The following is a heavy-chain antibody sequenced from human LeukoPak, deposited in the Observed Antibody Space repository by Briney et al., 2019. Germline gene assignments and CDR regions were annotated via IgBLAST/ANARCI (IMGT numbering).Heavy chain of an antibody. D-gene: IGHD6-13*01. J-gene: IGHJ4*02. CDR3: ARVSSAAGKIGFDY. Sequence: GSQRLSCAASGFTVSSNYMSWIRQPPGKGLEWIGEINHSGSTNYNPSLKSRVTISVDTSKNQFSLKLSSVTAADTAVYYCARVSSAAGKIGFDYWGQGTLVTVSS. V-gene: IGHV4-34*01. CDR2: INHSGST. CDR1: GFTVSSNY.